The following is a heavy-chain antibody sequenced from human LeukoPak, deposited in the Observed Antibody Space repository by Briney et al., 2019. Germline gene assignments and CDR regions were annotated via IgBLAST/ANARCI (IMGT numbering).Heavy chain of an antibody. D-gene: IGHD2-21*02. Sequence: ASVKVSCKASGGTFSSYAISWVRQAPGQGLEWMGGIIPIFGTANYAQKFQGRVTITTDESTSTAYMELSSLRAEDTALYYCAKELRDIVVVTAPFGYGMDVWGQGTTVTVSS. CDR1: GGTFSSYA. CDR3: AKELRDIVVVTAPFGYGMDV. J-gene: IGHJ6*02. CDR2: IIPIFGTA. V-gene: IGHV1-69*05.